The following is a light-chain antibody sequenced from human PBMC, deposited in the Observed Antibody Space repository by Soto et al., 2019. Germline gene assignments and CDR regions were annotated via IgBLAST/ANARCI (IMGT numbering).Light chain of an antibody. CDR1: SSNIGSNY. CDR3: AAWDDRLSAWV. J-gene: IGLJ3*02. V-gene: IGLV1-47*02. CDR2: SNN. Sequence: QSVLTQPPSASGTPGQRVTISCSGSSSNIGSNYVYWYQQLPGTAPKLLIYSNNQRPSGVPDRFSGSKSGTSASLAISGLRSEDEADYYCAAWDDRLSAWVFGGGTKLTVL.